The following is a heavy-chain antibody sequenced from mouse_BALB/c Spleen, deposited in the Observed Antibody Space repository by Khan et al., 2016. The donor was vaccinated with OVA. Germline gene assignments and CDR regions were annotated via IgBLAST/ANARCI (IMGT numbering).Heavy chain of an antibody. CDR2: ISNSGSA. J-gene: IGHJ4*01. D-gene: IGHD4-1*01. CDR1: GYSITRDYA. Sequence: EVQLQGSGPGLVKPSQSLSLTCTVTGYSITRDYAWNWIRQFPGNKLEWMGYISNSGSASYNPSLKSRISITRDTSKNKFFLQLNSVTTEDTATYYCASELGRYYAMDYWGQGTSVTVAS. V-gene: IGHV3-2*02. CDR3: ASELGRYYAMDY.